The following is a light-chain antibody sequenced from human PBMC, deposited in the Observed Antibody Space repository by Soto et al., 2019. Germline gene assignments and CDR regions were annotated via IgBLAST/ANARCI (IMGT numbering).Light chain of an antibody. J-gene: IGLJ2*01. CDR3: AAWDDSLNGVV. CDR2: SSN. CDR1: SSNIGSYS. Sequence: QSALTQPPSASRTPGQRVTISCSGSSSNIGSYSVNWYQQLPGTAPKLLIYSSNQRPSGAPDRFSGSKSGTSASLAISGLQSEDEADYYCAAWDDSLNGVVFGGGTKLTVL. V-gene: IGLV1-44*01.